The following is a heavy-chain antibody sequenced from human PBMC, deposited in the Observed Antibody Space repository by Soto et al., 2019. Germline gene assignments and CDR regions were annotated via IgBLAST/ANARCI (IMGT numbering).Heavy chain of an antibody. CDR3: ARDLGSSWYPVYYFDY. CDR1: GDSVSSNSAA. CDR2: TYYRSKWYN. J-gene: IGHJ4*02. Sequence: PSQTLSLTCAISGDSVSSNSAAWNWIRQSPSRGLEWLGRTYYRSKWYNDYAVSVKSRITINPDTSKNQFSLQLNSVTPEDTAVYYCARDLGSSWYPVYYFDYWGQGTLVTVPS. D-gene: IGHD6-13*01. V-gene: IGHV6-1*01.